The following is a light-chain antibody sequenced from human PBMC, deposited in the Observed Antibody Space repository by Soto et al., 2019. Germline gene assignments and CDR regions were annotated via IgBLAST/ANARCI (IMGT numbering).Light chain of an antibody. J-gene: IGLJ2*01. CDR1: SSDVGGYNY. Sequence: QSALPQPASVSGSPGQSITISCTGTSSDVGGYNYVSWYQQHPGKAPKVVIYEVSNRPSWISNRFSGSKSGNTASLTISGRQAEDEADDYCSSYTSSSTLVFGGGTKLTVL. CDR2: EVS. CDR3: SSYTSSSTLV. V-gene: IGLV2-14*01.